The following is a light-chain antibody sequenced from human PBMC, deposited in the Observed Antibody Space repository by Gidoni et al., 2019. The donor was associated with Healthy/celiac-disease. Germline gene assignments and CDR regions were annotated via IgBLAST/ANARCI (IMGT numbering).Light chain of an antibody. CDR3: QSYDSSLSGAVV. Sequence: QSVLTQPPSESGAPGQRVTISCTGGSSNIGAGYDVHWYQQLPGTAPKLLIYGNSNRPSGVPDRFSGSKSGTSASLAITGLQAEDEADYYCQSYDSSLSGAVVFGGGTKLTVL. J-gene: IGLJ2*01. V-gene: IGLV1-40*01. CDR1: SSNIGAGYD. CDR2: GNS.